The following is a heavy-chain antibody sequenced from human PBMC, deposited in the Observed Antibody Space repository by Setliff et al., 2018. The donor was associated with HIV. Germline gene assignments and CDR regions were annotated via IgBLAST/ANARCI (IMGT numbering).Heavy chain of an antibody. Sequence: PSETLSLTCIVSGGSISSSSYYWGWIRQPPGKGLEWIGTVYYSGSTYYNPSLKSRVTISVDTSENQFSLKLSSATAADTAVYYCARDGYSSSWYVISGSFDYWGQGILVTVSS. J-gene: IGHJ4*02. CDR1: GGSISSSSYY. V-gene: IGHV4-39*07. CDR2: VYYSGST. D-gene: IGHD6-13*01. CDR3: ARDGYSSSWYVISGSFDY.